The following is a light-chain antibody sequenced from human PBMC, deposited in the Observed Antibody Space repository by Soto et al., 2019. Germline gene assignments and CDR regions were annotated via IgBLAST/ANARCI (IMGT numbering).Light chain of an antibody. J-gene: IGKJ2*01. CDR1: ETVSSTY. CDR2: SAS. CDR3: RVYRSYLYT. Sequence: EIVLTQSPGTLSLSPGERATLSCRASETVSSTYLTWYQQKPGQAPRLLIYSASSRATGIPDRFSGRESGTDFTFTISRLEPEDFEVYYCRVYRSYLYTFGQVTKLELK. V-gene: IGKV3-20*01.